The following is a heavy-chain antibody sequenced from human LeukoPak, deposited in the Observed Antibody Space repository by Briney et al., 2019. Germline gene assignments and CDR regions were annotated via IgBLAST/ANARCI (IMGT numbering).Heavy chain of an antibody. CDR3: AQGVGRGWPPGY. J-gene: IGHJ4*02. CDR1: GFTFDDYA. CDR2: ISWNSGSI. Sequence: GGSLRLSCAASGFTFDDYAMHWVRQAPGKGLEWVSGISWNSGSIGYADSVKGRFTISRDNAKNSLYLQMNSLRAEDTALYYCAQGVGRGWPPGYWRQGPLLRVSS. V-gene: IGHV3-9*01. D-gene: IGHD6-19*01.